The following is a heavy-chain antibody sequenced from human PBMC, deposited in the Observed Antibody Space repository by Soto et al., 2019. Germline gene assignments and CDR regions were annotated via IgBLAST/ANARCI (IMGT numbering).Heavy chain of an antibody. CDR3: ARDRWGYCSGGSCPKFDY. Sequence: PSETLSLTCTVSGGSISSYYWGWIRQPPGKGLEWIGYIYYSGSTNYNPSLKSRVTISVDTSTNQFSLKLSSVTAADTAVDYCARDRWGYCSGGSCPKFDYWGQGTLVTVSS. V-gene: IGHV4-59*01. CDR2: IYYSGST. D-gene: IGHD2-15*01. CDR1: GGSISSYY. J-gene: IGHJ4*02.